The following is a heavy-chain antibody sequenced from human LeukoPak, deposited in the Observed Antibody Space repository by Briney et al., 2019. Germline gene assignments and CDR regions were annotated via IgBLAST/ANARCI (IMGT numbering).Heavy chain of an antibody. CDR1: GGSIRNYF. J-gene: IGHJ6*02. V-gene: IGHV4-4*07. D-gene: IGHD1-26*01. CDR2: IYTSGST. CDR3: ARDRVVELRHDYYGMDV. Sequence: PSETLSPTCSVSGGSIRNYFWSWIRQPAGKGLEWIGRIYTSGSTDYNPSLRSRVTISVDTSKNQFSLKLTSVTAADTAVYYCARDRVVELRHDYYGMDVWGQGTTVTVSS.